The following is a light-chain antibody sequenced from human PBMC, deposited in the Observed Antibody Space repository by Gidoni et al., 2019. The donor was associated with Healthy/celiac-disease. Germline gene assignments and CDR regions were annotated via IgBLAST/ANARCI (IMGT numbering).Light chain of an antibody. J-gene: IGLJ2*01. CDR1: SSNIGAGYD. Sequence: QSVLTQPPSVSGAPGQRVTISCTGSSSNIGAGYDVHWYQQLPGTAPKPLIYGNGNRPSGVPDRFSGSKSGTSASLAITGLQAEDEADYYCQSYDSSLSAYGVFGGGTKLTVL. V-gene: IGLV1-40*01. CDR2: GNG. CDR3: QSYDSSLSAYGV.